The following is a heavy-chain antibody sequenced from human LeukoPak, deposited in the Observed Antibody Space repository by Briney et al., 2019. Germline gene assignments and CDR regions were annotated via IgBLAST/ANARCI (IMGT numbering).Heavy chain of an antibody. D-gene: IGHD2-15*01. V-gene: IGHV1-8*01. J-gene: IGHJ5*02. CDR3: ARLGPTYCSGGSCQLNWFDP. CDR2: MNPNSGNT. Sequence: ASVEVSCKASGYTFTSYDINWVRQATGQGLEWMGWMNPNSGNTGYAQKFQGRVTMTRNTSISTAYMELSSLRSEDTAVYYCARLGPTYCSGGSCQLNWFDPWGQGTLVTVSS. CDR1: GYTFTSYD.